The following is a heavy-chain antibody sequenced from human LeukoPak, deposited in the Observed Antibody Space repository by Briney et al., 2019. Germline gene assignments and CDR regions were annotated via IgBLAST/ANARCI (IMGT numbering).Heavy chain of an antibody. D-gene: IGHD3-22*01. J-gene: IGHJ6*04. CDR1: GFSLSSYA. CDR2: ISSTDAGT. Sequence: PGGSLTLSCAASGFSLSSYAMSWVRQAPGKGLEWVSAISSTDAGTYHADSVRGRFTIPRDSSKNTLYLKMNSLRAEDAAVDYCAELGITMIAGVWGKGTTVTISS. V-gene: IGHV3-23*01. CDR3: AELGITMIAGV.